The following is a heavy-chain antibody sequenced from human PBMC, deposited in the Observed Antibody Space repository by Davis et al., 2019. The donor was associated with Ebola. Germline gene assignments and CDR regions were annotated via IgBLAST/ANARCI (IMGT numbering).Heavy chain of an antibody. CDR3: ARSWQYGSASSAYYI. J-gene: IGHJ3*02. CDR1: GYTFSTYG. D-gene: IGHD6-6*01. V-gene: IGHV1-18*04. Sequence: ASVKVSCKASGYTFSTYGISWVRQAPGQGLEWMGWISAYDGNTEYAQTLQGRVTLTTDTSTSTAYLELGSLGSDDTAVYYCARSWQYGSASSAYYIWGQGTVVTVSP. CDR2: ISAYDGNT.